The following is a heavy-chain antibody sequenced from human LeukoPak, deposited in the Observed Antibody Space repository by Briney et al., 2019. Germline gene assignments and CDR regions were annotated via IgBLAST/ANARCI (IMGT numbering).Heavy chain of an antibody. V-gene: IGHV3-23*01. Sequence: GGSLRLSCAASGFTFSSYAMSGVRQAPGKGLEWFSAISGSGGSTYYADSVKGRFTISRDNSKNTLYLKMNSLRAEDTAVCYCAKDLRSDLLFDYWGQGTLVTVSS. CDR2: ISGSGGST. D-gene: IGHD5/OR15-5a*01. J-gene: IGHJ4*02. CDR3: AKDLRSDLLFDY. CDR1: GFTFSSYA.